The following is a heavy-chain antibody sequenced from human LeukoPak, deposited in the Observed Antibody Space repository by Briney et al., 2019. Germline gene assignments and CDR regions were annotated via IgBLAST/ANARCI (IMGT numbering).Heavy chain of an antibody. J-gene: IGHJ3*02. Sequence: GGSLRLSCAASGFSFSYFWMHWVRQAPGKGLVWVSRINRDGSGTSYADSVKGRFTISRDNAKNTLSLQMNSLSAEDTAVYYCTRELEYRGSPDDAFDIWGQGTMVTVSS. CDR3: TRELEYRGSPDDAFDI. V-gene: IGHV3-74*01. CDR1: GFSFSYFW. D-gene: IGHD1-26*01. CDR2: INRDGSGT.